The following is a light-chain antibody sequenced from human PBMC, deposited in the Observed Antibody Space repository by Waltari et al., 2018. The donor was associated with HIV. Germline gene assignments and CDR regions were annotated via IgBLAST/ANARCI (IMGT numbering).Light chain of an antibody. Sequence: EIVMKQSPVTLSVSPGERATFSCRASQSVSSNLAWYQQKPGQAPRLLIYGASTRATGIPARFSGSGSGTEFTLTISSLQSEDFAVYYCQQYNNWPRTFGQGTKLEIK. J-gene: IGKJ2*01. CDR2: GAS. CDR1: QSVSSN. CDR3: QQYNNWPRT. V-gene: IGKV3-15*01.